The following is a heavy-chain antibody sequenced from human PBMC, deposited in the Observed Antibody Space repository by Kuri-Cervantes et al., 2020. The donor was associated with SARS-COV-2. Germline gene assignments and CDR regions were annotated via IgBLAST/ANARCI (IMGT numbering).Heavy chain of an antibody. CDR3: ARGAANYYYMDV. CDR1: GFTVSSNY. J-gene: IGHJ6*03. V-gene: IGHV3-33*08. CDR2: IWYDGENE. D-gene: IGHD3-16*01. Sequence: LSLTCAASGFTVSSNYMSWVRQAPGKGLEWVAVIWYDGENEYYAGSVKGRFTISRDNSKNTVSLHMNSLRAEDTAMYYCARGAANYYYMDVWGKGTTVTVSS.